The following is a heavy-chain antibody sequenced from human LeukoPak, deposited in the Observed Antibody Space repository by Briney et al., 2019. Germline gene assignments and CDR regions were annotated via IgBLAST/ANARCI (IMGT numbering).Heavy chain of an antibody. Sequence: GGSLRLSCAASGFTFSDYYMSWIRQAPGKGLEWVSYISSSGSTIYYAGSVKGRFTISRDNAKNSLYLQMNSLRAEDTALYYCAKDPGWGAASGYFDYWGQGTLVTVSS. CDR3: AKDPGWGAASGYFDY. D-gene: IGHD4/OR15-4a*01. V-gene: IGHV3-11*01. CDR1: GFTFSDYY. J-gene: IGHJ4*02. CDR2: ISSSGSTI.